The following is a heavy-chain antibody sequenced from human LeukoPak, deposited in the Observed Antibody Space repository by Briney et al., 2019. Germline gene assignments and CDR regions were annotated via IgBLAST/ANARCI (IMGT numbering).Heavy chain of an antibody. CDR2: INHSGST. J-gene: IGHJ4*02. V-gene: IGHV4-34*01. Sequence: PSETLSLTCAVYGVSFSGYYWSWIRQPPGKGLEWIGEINHSGSTNYNPSLKSRVTISVDTSKNQFSLKLSSVTAADTAVYYCAREGVRESLGDDYWGQGTLVTVSS. D-gene: IGHD3-10*01. CDR3: AREGVRESLGDDY. CDR1: GVSFSGYY.